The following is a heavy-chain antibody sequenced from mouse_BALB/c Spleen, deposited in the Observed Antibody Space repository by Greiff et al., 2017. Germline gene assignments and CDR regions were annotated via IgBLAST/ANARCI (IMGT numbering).Heavy chain of an antibody. Sequence: QVQLQQSGPGLVAPSQSLSITCTVSGFSLTGYGVNWVRQPPGKGLEWLGMIWGDGSTDYNSALKSRLSISKDNSKSQVFLKMNSLQTDDTARYYCARAKTGNDWYFDVWGAGTTVTVSS. D-gene: IGHD4-1*01. CDR2: IWGDGST. J-gene: IGHJ1*01. CDR1: GFSLTGYG. V-gene: IGHV2-6-7*01. CDR3: ARAKTGNDWYFDV.